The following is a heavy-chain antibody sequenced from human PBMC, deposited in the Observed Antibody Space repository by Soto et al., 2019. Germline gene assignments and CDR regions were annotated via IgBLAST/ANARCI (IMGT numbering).Heavy chain of an antibody. V-gene: IGHV1-69*06. CDR2: IIPIFGTA. J-gene: IGHJ6*02. Sequence: KVSCKAXGGTFSSYAISWVRQAPGQGLEWMGGIIPIFGTANYAQKFQGRVTITADKSTSTAYMELSSLRSEDTAVYYCARVYYDFWSGYYPVPHDYYYYGMDVWGQGTTVTVSS. CDR1: GGTFSSYA. CDR3: ARVYYDFWSGYYPVPHDYYYYGMDV. D-gene: IGHD3-3*01.